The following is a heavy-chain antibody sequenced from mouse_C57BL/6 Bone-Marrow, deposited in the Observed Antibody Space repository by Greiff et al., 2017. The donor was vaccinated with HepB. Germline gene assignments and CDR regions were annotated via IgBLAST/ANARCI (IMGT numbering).Heavy chain of an antibody. Sequence: EVKLMESGGDLVKPGGSLKLSCAASGFTFSSYGMSWVRQTPDKRLEWVATISSGGSYTYYPDSVKGRFTISRDNAKNTLYLQMSSLKSEDTAMYYCARQTPWFAYWGQGTLVTVS. J-gene: IGHJ3*01. CDR2: ISSGGSYT. CDR1: GFTFSSYG. V-gene: IGHV5-6*01. CDR3: ARQTPWFAY.